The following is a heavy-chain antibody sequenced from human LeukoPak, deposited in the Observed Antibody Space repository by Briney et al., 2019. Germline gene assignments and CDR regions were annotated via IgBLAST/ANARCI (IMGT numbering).Heavy chain of an antibody. J-gene: IGHJ4*02. Sequence: GSLRLSCAASGFTFSSYAMSWVRQAPGKGLEWVSGLSSSGISTYYADSVKGRFTISRDNSKNTLFLQMNGLRAEDTAVYYCAKDLVITPRYFDHWGEGTLVTVSS. CDR2: LSSSGIST. V-gene: IGHV3-23*01. CDR3: AKDLVITPRYFDH. CDR1: GFTFSSYA. D-gene: IGHD2/OR15-2a*01.